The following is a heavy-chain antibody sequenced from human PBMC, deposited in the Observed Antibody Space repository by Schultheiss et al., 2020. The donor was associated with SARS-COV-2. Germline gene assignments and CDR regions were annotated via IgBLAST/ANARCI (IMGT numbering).Heavy chain of an antibody. CDR1: GGSISSGSYH. CDR2: IYYSGST. CDR3: ARCPLWFGSLYYYGMDV. D-gene: IGHD3-10*01. Sequence: SQTLSLTCAVSGGSISSGSYHWNWIRQPPGKGLEWIGYIYYSGSTYYNPSLKSRVTISVDTSKNQFSLKLSSVTAADTAVYYCARCPLWFGSLYYYGMDVWGQGTTVTVSS. J-gene: IGHJ6*02. V-gene: IGHV4-31*11.